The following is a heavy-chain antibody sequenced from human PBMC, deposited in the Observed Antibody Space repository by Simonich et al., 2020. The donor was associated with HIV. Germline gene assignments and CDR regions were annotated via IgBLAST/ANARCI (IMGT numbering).Heavy chain of an antibody. J-gene: IGHJ4*02. D-gene: IGHD2-2*01. Sequence: EVQLVESGGGLVKPGGSLRLSCAASGFTFSSYSMNWVRQANGKRREWVSSISSSSSYIYYAYSLKGRFTIARDNAKNSLYLQRNSLRAEDTAVYYCARDGRKGSSTSCSDYWGQGTLVTVSS. CDR1: GFTFSSYS. CDR2: ISSSSSYI. CDR3: ARDGRKGSSTSCSDY. V-gene: IGHV3-21*01.